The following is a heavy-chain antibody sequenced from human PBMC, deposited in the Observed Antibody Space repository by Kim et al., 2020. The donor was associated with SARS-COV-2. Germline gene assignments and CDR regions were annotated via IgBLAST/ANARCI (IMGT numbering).Heavy chain of an antibody. V-gene: IGHV3-66*01. Sequence: DSVKVRFTISRDKYRNTLYLQMNILRAEDTAVYYCARGLKNHEENSYDYWGQGTLVTVSS. J-gene: IGHJ4*02. CDR3: ARGLKNHEENSYDY. D-gene: IGHD5-18*01.